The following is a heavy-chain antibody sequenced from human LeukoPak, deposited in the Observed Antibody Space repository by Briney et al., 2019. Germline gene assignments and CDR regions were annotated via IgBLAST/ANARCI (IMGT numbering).Heavy chain of an antibody. V-gene: IGHV4-59*01. Sequence: SETLSLTCTVSGGSISSYYWSWLRQPPGKGLEWIGYIYYSGSTNYNPSLKSRVTISVDTSKNQFSLKLSSVTAADTAVYYCARGGYSSSTNWFDPWGQGTLVTVSS. J-gene: IGHJ5*02. CDR3: ARGGYSSSTNWFDP. CDR2: IYYSGST. D-gene: IGHD6-6*01. CDR1: GGSISSYY.